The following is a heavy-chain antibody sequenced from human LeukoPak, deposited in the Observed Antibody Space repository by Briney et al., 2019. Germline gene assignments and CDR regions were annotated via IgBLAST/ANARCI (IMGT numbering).Heavy chain of an antibody. CDR2: ISGSGRTI. Sequence: GGSLRLSCAASGFPFSSYNMNWVRQAPGKGLEWVSYISGSGRTIDYADSVKGRFTISRDNAKNSLYLQMNSLRAEDTAVYYCARGYTSFDCWGQGTLVTVSS. CDR1: GFPFSSYN. D-gene: IGHD5-12*01. V-gene: IGHV3-48*04. J-gene: IGHJ4*02. CDR3: ARGYTSFDC.